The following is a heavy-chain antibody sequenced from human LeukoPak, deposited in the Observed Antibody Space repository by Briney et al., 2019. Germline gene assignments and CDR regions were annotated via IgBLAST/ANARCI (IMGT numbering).Heavy chain of an antibody. V-gene: IGHV4-39*01. J-gene: IGHJ4*02. Sequence: SETLSLTCTVSGGSISSSSYYWGWIRQPPGKGLEWIGSIYYSGSTYYNPSPKSRVTISVDTSKNQFSLKLSSVTAADTAVYYCARGWLLRKPRYYFDYWGQGTLVTVSS. CDR3: ARGWLLRKPRYYFDY. D-gene: IGHD6-19*01. CDR1: GGSISSSSYY. CDR2: IYYSGST.